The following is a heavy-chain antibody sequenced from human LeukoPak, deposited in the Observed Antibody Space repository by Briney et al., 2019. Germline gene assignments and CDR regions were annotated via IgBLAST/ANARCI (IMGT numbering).Heavy chain of an antibody. CDR2: ISSSSSYI. CDR1: GFTFSSYS. Sequence: GGSLRLSCAASGFTFSSYSMNWVRQAPGKGLEWVSSISSSSSYIYYADSVKGRFTISRDNAKNSLYLQMNSLRAEDTAVYYCARDASGSWYVYWGQGTLVTVSS. CDR3: ARDASGSWYVY. D-gene: IGHD6-13*01. V-gene: IGHV3-21*01. J-gene: IGHJ4*02.